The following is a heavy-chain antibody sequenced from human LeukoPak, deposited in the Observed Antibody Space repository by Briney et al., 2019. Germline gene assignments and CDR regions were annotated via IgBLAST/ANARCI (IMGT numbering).Heavy chain of an antibody. V-gene: IGHV4-59*01. J-gene: IGHJ6*02. Sequence: PSGTLSLTCAVSGGSISSYYWSWIRQPPGKGLEWIGYIYYSGSTNYNPSLKSRVTISVDTSKNQFSLKLSSVTAADTAVYYCARGGARAYYYGMDVWGQGTTVTVSS. D-gene: IGHD6-25*01. CDR1: GGSISSYY. CDR2: IYYSGST. CDR3: ARGGARAYYYGMDV.